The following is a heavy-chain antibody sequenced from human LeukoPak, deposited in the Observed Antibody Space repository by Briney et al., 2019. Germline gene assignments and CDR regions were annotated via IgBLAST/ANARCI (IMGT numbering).Heavy chain of an antibody. Sequence: PGGSLRLSCAASGFTFSSYWMSWVRQAPGKGLEWVANIKKDGSEKYYVDSVKGRFTISRDNAKNSLYLQMNSLRAEDTAVYYCARVYDYVWGSYRYNDYWGQGTLVTVSS. V-gene: IGHV3-7*01. CDR1: GFTFSSYW. CDR2: IKKDGSEK. CDR3: ARVYDYVWGSYRYNDY. J-gene: IGHJ4*02. D-gene: IGHD3-16*02.